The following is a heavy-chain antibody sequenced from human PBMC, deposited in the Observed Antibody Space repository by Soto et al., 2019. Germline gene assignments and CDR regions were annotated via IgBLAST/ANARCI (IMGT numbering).Heavy chain of an antibody. V-gene: IGHV3-30*04. D-gene: IGHD3-10*01. CDR1: GFTFSNYA. CDR3: ARNGSGNYYHFDY. J-gene: IGHJ4*02. CDR2: ISYDGRNK. Sequence: LRLSCAASGFTFSNYAMHWVRQAPGKGLEWVAVISYDGRNKYYADSVKGRFTISRDNSKNTLYLQVNSLRADDTAVYYCARNGSGNYYHFDYWGQGTLVTVSS.